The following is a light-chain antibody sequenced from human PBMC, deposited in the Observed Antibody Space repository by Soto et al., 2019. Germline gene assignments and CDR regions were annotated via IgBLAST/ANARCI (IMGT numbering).Light chain of an antibody. CDR3: SSYSLSGPI. CDR1: RSDVGGYDY. V-gene: IGLV2-14*03. J-gene: IGLJ2*01. CDR2: DVT. Sequence: QSALTQPASVSGSPGQSITISCTGTRSDVGGYDYVSWYQQYPGKAPKLMVYDVTIRPSGVSDRFSGSKSGNTASLTISGLQAEDEADYHCSSYSLSGPIFGGGTKLTVL.